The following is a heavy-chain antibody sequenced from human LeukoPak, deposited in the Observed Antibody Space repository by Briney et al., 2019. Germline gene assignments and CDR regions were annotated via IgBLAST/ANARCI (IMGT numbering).Heavy chain of an antibody. Sequence: GGSLRLSCAASGFTFSSYSMNWVRQAPGKGLEWVSSISSSSSYIYYADSVKGRFTISRDNAKNSLYLQMNSLRAEDTAVYYCARDQGMGGDDAFDIWGQGTMVTVSS. CDR1: GFTFSSYS. V-gene: IGHV3-21*01. D-gene: IGHD2-21*02. CDR2: ISSSSSYI. CDR3: ARDQGMGGDDAFDI. J-gene: IGHJ3*02.